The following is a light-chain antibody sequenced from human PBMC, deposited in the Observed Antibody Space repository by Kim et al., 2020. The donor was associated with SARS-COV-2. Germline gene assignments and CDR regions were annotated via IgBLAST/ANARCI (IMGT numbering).Light chain of an antibody. CDR1: QSVSSSY. Sequence: EIVLTQSPGTLSLSPGRRATLSCRASQSVSSSYLAWYKQKPGQAPRLLIYGASSRATGIPDRFSGSGSGTDFTLTISRLEPEDFAVYYCQQYGSSRVTFGQGTKVDIK. CDR2: GAS. J-gene: IGKJ1*01. CDR3: QQYGSSRVT. V-gene: IGKV3-20*01.